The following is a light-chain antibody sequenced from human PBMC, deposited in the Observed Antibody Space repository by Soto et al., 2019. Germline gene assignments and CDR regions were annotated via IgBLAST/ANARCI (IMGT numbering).Light chain of an antibody. J-gene: IGKJ2*01. CDR3: QQYGNTPPTA. Sequence: EIVLTQSPGTLSLSPGERATLSCRASQSVSSSYLAWYQQKPGQAPRVLIHGASSRATGIPDRFSGSGSGTDFTLTISRLEPEDFAVYFCQQYGNTPPTAFGQGTKVEIK. V-gene: IGKV3-20*01. CDR1: QSVSSSY. CDR2: GAS.